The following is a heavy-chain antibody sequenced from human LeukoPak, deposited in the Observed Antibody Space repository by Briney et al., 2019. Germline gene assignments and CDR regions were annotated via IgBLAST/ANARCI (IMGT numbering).Heavy chain of an antibody. CDR3: ARGVQFYSSSYFDY. D-gene: IGHD6-6*01. CDR2: IYYSGST. J-gene: IGHJ4*02. V-gene: IGHV4-39*07. Sequence: PSETLSLTCTVSGGSISSSSYYWGWIRQPPGKGLEWIGSIYYSGSTNYNPSLKSRVTISVDTSKNQFSLKLSSVTAADTAVYYCARGVQFYSSSYFDYWGQGTLVTVSS. CDR1: GGSISSSSYY.